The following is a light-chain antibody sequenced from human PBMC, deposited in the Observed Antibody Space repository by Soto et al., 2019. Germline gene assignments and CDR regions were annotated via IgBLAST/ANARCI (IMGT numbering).Light chain of an antibody. J-gene: IGLJ2*01. CDR2: DNN. Sequence: QSVLTQPPSVSAAPVQKVTISCSGSSSNIENNYVSWYQQLPGTAPKLLIYDNNKRPSGIPDRFSGSKSGTSATLGITGLQTGDEAEYYCGTWDNSLSAGVFGGGTTLTVL. V-gene: IGLV1-51*01. CDR1: SSNIENNY. CDR3: GTWDNSLSAGV.